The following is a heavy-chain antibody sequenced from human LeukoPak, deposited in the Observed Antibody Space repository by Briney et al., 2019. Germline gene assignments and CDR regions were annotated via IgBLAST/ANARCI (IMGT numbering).Heavy chain of an antibody. CDR1: GYTFTKYY. CDR3: AAWGSSSSPLPGMDV. Sequence: ASVKVSCKAPGYTFTKYYMHWVRQAPGQGLEWMGVINPNGGGTSYAQKFQGRATMTRETSTSTVYMELSSLRSEDTAVYYCAAWGSSSSPLPGMDVWGQGTTVTVSS. V-gene: IGHV1-46*01. J-gene: IGHJ6*02. CDR2: INPNGGGT. D-gene: IGHD6-13*01.